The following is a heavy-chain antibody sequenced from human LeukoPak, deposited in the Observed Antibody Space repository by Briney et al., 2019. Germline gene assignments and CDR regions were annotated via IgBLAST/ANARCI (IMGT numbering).Heavy chain of an antibody. CDR2: IYHSGST. CDR1: GHSISRYY. CDR3: ATGYSSTWYYFDY. D-gene: IGHD6-13*01. J-gene: IGHJ4*02. V-gene: IGHV4-59*07. Sequence: SDTLSLTCTVSGHSISRYYWSWIRQPPGKGLEWIGYIYHSGSTNYNPSLKSRVTISADTSKDQFSLKLAAVTAADTAVYYCATGYSSTWYYFDYWGQGTLVTVSS.